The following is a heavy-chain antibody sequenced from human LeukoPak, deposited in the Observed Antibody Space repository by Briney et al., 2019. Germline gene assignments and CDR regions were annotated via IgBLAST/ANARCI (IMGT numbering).Heavy chain of an antibody. CDR1: GFTFDDYA. V-gene: IGHV3-43*02. J-gene: IGHJ4*02. CDR2: ISGDGGST. CDR3: AKVLGYYDSSGYYQEGGFDY. Sequence: GGSLRLSCAASGFTFDDYAMHWVREAPGKGLEWVSLISGDGGSTYYADSVKGRFTISRDNSKNSLYLQMNSLRTEDTALYYCAKVLGYYDSSGYYQEGGFDYWGQGTLVTVSS. D-gene: IGHD3-22*01.